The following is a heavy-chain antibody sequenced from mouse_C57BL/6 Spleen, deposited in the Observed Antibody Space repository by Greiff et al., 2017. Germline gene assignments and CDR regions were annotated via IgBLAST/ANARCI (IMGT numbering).Heavy chain of an antibody. CDR1: GFTFSDYY. CDR2: INYDGSST. CDR3: GSEGVYFDY. V-gene: IGHV5-16*01. J-gene: IGHJ2*01. Sequence: EVQRVESEGGLVQPGSSMKLSCTASGFTFSDYYMAWVRQVPEKGLEWVANINYDGSSTYYLDSFKSRFIISRDNAKNILYLQRSSLKSEDAAKYYCGSEGVYFDYWGQGTTLTVSS.